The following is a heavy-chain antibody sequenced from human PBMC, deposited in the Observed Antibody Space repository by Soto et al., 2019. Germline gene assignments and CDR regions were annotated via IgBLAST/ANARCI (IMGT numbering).Heavy chain of an antibody. CDR3: ARARVIAAQLKNWFDP. Sequence: QVQLVESGGGVVQPGRSLRLSCAASGFTFSSYGMHWVRQAPGKGLEWVAVIWYDGSNKYYADSVKGRFTIARDNSKNTLYLQMNSLRAEDTAEYYCARARVIAAQLKNWFDPWGQGSLVSVSS. CDR2: IWYDGSNK. CDR1: GFTFSSYG. D-gene: IGHD6-25*01. J-gene: IGHJ5*02. V-gene: IGHV3-33*01.